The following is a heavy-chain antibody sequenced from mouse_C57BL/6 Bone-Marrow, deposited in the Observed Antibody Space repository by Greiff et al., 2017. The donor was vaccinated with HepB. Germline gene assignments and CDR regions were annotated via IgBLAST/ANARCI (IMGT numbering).Heavy chain of an antibody. CDR1: GYTFTDYE. D-gene: IGHD2-2*01. V-gene: IGHV1-15*01. J-gene: IGHJ4*01. CDR2: IDPETGGT. CDR3: TKRIYYGYNYAMDY. Sequence: QVQLQQSGAELVRPGASVTLSCKASGYTFTDYEMHWVKQTPVHGLEWIGAIDPETGGTAYNQKFKGKAILTADKSSSTAYMELRSLTSEDSAVYYCTKRIYYGYNYAMDYWGQGTSVTVSS.